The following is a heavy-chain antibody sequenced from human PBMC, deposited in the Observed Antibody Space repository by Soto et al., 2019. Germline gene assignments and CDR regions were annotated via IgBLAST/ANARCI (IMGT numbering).Heavy chain of an antibody. J-gene: IGHJ3*02. D-gene: IGHD2-2*01. CDR2: ISAYNGNT. CDR1: GYTFTSHG. Sequence: SVKVSCKASGYTFTSHGISWVRQAPGQGLEWMGWISAYNGNTNYAQKLQGRVTMTTDTSTSTAYMELRSLRSDDTAVYYCARGLGYCSSTSCRPIAFDIWGQGTMVTVSS. CDR3: ARGLGYCSSTSCRPIAFDI. V-gene: IGHV1-18*01.